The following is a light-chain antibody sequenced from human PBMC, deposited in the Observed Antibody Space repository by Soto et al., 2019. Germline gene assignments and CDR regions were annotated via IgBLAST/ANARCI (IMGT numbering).Light chain of an antibody. CDR3: SSYTSSSTRV. V-gene: IGLV2-14*01. J-gene: IGLJ1*01. Sequence: QSALTQPASVSGSPGQSITISCAGTSSDVGGYNYVSWYQQHPGKPPKLMIYDVSNRPSGVSNRFSGSKSGNTASLTISGLQAEDEADYYCSSYTSSSTRVFGTGTSSPS. CDR2: DVS. CDR1: SSDVGGYNY.